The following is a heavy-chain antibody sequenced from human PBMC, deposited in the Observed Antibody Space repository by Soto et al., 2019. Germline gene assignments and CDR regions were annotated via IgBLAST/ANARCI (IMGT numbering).Heavy chain of an antibody. D-gene: IGHD6-13*01. V-gene: IGHV3-23*01. Sequence: PGGSLRLSCAASGFTFGSYAMHWVRQAPGKGLEWVSVIRCSGGNTYYADSVKGRFTISRDNSKNTLYLQMNSLRAEDTAVYYCAKAPIRIAAAGPLYFDYWGQGTLVTVSS. CDR3: AKAPIRIAAAGPLYFDY. J-gene: IGHJ4*02. CDR1: GFTFGSYA. CDR2: IRCSGGNT.